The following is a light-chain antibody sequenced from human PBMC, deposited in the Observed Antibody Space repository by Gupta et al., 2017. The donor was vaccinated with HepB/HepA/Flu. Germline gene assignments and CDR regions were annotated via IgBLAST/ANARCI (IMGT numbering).Light chain of an antibody. CDR1: SGSVSTSFY. J-gene: IGLJ3*02. CDR2: NTN. Sequence: QTVVTQEPSVSVSPGGTVTLTCGFTSGSVSTSFYPSWYQQTPGQAPRALIYNTNTRSSGVPDRFSGSILGNNAALTITGAQSDDESDYYCMLYVSRGVWVCGGGTKLTV. V-gene: IGLV8-61*01. CDR3: MLYVSRGVWV.